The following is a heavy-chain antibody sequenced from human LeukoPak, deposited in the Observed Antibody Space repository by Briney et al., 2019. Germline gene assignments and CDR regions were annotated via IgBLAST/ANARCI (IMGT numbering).Heavy chain of an antibody. CDR3: AKTEYCSGGSCYDFGAFDI. Sequence: GGSLRLSCAASGFTFSSYAMSWVRQAPGKGLEWVSAISDSGGSTYYADSVNGRFTISRDNSKNTLYLQMNSLRAEDTAVYYCAKTEYCSGGSCYDFGAFDIWGQGTMVTVSS. CDR1: GFTFSSYA. V-gene: IGHV3-23*01. CDR2: ISDSGGST. J-gene: IGHJ3*02. D-gene: IGHD2-15*01.